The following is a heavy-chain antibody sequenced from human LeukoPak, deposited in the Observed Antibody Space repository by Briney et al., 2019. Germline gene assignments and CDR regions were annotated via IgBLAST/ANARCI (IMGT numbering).Heavy chain of an antibody. Sequence: GGSLGLSCAASGFTFSSYTMHWVRQAPGKGLEWVAVISYDGSNKYYADSVKGRFTISRDNSKNTLYLQMNSLRAEDTAVYYCARPPRYCSGGSCQNTYYFDYWGQGTLVTVSS. D-gene: IGHD2-15*01. J-gene: IGHJ4*02. CDR2: ISYDGSNK. CDR1: GFTFSSYT. CDR3: ARPPRYCSGGSCQNTYYFDY. V-gene: IGHV3-30-3*01.